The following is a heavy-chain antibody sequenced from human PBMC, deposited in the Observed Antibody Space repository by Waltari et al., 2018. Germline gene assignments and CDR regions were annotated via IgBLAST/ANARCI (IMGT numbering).Heavy chain of an antibody. V-gene: IGHV1-2*06. CDR2: INPNSGGT. CDR1: GYTFTGYY. D-gene: IGHD3-10*01. CDR3: ARERRPLRFGLKSDAFDI. J-gene: IGHJ3*02. Sequence: QVQLVQSGAEVKKPGASVKVSCKASGYTFTGYYIHWGRQAPGQGLEWMGRINPNSGGTNYAQKFQGRVTMTRDTSISTAYMELSRLRSDDTAVYYCARERRPLRFGLKSDAFDIWGQGTMVTVSS.